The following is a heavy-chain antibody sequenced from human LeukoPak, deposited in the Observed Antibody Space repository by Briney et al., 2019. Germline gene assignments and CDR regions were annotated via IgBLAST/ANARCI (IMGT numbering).Heavy chain of an antibody. D-gene: IGHD6-19*01. Sequence: GGSLRLSCAASGFTFSDYYMSWIRQAPGKGLEWVSYISSRSSHTNYADSVKGRFTISRDNAKNSLYLQMNSLRAEDTAVYYCARFSSGWYYFDYWGQGTLVIVSS. J-gene: IGHJ4*02. CDR2: ISSRSSHT. V-gene: IGHV3-11*03. CDR3: ARFSSGWYYFDY. CDR1: GFTFSDYY.